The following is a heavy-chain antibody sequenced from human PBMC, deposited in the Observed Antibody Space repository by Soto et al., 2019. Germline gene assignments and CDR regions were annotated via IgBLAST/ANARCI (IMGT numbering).Heavy chain of an antibody. Sequence: GESLKISCKGSGYSFTSYWISWVRQMPGKGLEWMGRIDPSDSYTNYSPSFQGHVTISADKSISTAYLQWSSLKASDTAMYYCARHYDILTGYYNVGTNWFDTWGQGALVTVSS. D-gene: IGHD3-9*01. V-gene: IGHV5-10-1*01. CDR2: IDPSDSYT. J-gene: IGHJ5*02. CDR3: ARHYDILTGYYNVGTNWFDT. CDR1: GYSFTSYW.